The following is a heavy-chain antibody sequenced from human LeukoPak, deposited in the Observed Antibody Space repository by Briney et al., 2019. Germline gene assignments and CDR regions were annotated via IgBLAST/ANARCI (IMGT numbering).Heavy chain of an antibody. CDR2: IYHSGST. Sequence: GSLRLSCAASGFTFSSYAMSWVRQAPGKGLEWIGEIYHSGSTNYNPSLKSRVTISVDKSKNQFSLKLSSVTAADTAVYYCARVPYSSSSFGAFDIWGQGTMVTVSS. CDR3: ARVPYSSSSFGAFDI. V-gene: IGHV4-4*02. J-gene: IGHJ3*02. CDR1: GFTFSSYAM. D-gene: IGHD6-6*01.